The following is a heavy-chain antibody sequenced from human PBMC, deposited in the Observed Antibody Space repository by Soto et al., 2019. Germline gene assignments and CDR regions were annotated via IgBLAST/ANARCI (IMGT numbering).Heavy chain of an antibody. V-gene: IGHV4-31*03. CDR2: IYYSGST. Sequence: PSETLSLTCTVSGGSIISGGCYWSWIRQHPGKGMEWIGYIYYSGSTYYKYYNPSLKSRVTISVDTSKNQFSLKLSSVTAADTAVYYWARTPLPWGQGILVTVS. J-gene: IGHJ5*02. CDR1: GGSIISGGCY. CDR3: ARTPLP.